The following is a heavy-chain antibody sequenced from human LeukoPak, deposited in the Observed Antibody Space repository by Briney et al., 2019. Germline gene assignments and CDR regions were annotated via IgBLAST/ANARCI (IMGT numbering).Heavy chain of an antibody. Sequence: ASETLSLTCTVSGGSISSYYWSWIRQPAGKGLEWLGRIYSHGSTNYNPSLKSRLTMSVDTSKNQFSLRLTSVTAADTAIYYCARQSTVTTIRGVPFDYWGQGILVTVSS. V-gene: IGHV4-4*07. CDR3: ARQSTVTTIRGVPFDY. CDR2: IYSHGST. D-gene: IGHD3-10*01. CDR1: GGSISSYY. J-gene: IGHJ4*02.